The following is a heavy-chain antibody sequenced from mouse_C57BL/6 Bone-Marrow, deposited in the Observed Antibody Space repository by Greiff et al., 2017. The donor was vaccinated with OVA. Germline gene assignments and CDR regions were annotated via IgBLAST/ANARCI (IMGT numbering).Heavy chain of an antibody. J-gene: IGHJ4*01. V-gene: IGHV1-49*01. CDR1: YFAFMASA. CDR3: ASEGFYAMDY. CDR2: FTMYSDAT. Sequence: LQQSGAELVRPGSSVKLSCKDSYFAFMASAMHWVKQRPGHGLELIGSFTMYSDATEYSENFKGKATLTANTSSSTAYMELSSLTSEDSAVYYCASEGFYAMDYWGQGTSVTVSS.